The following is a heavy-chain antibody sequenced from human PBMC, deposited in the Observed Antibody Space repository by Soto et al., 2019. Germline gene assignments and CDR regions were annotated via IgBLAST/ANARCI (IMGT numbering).Heavy chain of an antibody. Sequence: ASVKVSCKASRYTFISYDINWVRQATGQGLEWMGWMNPKSANTGYAQNFQGRVTMTRNTSISTAYMELSSLRSEDTAVYYCSSSPSWETTVTPYYFDYWGQGTLVTVFS. CDR3: SSSPSWETTVTPYYFDY. D-gene: IGHD4-4*01. J-gene: IGHJ4*02. V-gene: IGHV1-8*01. CDR2: MNPKSANT. CDR1: RYTFISYD.